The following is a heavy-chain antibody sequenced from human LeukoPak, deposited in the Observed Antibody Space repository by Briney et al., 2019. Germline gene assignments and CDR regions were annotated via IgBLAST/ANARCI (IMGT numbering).Heavy chain of an antibody. J-gene: IGHJ6*03. D-gene: IGHD3-10*01. CDR1: GDTFSSYD. V-gene: IGHV1-8*01. CDR2: MNPNSGKT. Sequence: ASVKVSCKASGDTFSSYDINWVRPATGQGLEWMGWMNPNSGKTGYAQKFQGRETMTSNTCLSTAYIELRRLRSEQTTVSYCPRAYYGSRSYYPYYYGYIDDWGKGTTVTVSS. CDR3: PRAYYGSRSYYPYYYGYIDD.